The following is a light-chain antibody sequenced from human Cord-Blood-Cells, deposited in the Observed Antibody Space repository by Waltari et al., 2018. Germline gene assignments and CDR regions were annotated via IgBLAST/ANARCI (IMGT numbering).Light chain of an antibody. CDR3: SSYTSSSSWV. Sequence: QSALTQPASVSGSPGQSITISCTGTSSDVGGYNYVSWYQQHPGKAPKLMLYDVSNRPSGGSNRFSGSKSGNTASLTICGLQAEDEADYYCSSYTSSSSWVFGGGTKLTVL. V-gene: IGLV2-14*03. J-gene: IGLJ3*02. CDR1: SSDVGGYNY. CDR2: DVS.